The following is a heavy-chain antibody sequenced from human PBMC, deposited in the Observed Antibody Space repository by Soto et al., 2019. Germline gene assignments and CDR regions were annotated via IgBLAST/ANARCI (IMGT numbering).Heavy chain of an antibody. CDR1: GFTFSSYS. Sequence: AGSLRLSCAASGFTFSSYSMNWVRQAPGKGLEWVSYISSSSYNVYYADSVKGRFTISRDNAKNSLYLQMDSLRDEDTAMYYCARDKKAWDWGAAEYFQHWGQGTLGTVSS. D-gene: IGHD1-26*01. CDR3: ARDKKAWDWGAAEYFQH. J-gene: IGHJ1*01. V-gene: IGHV3-48*02. CDR2: ISSSSYNV.